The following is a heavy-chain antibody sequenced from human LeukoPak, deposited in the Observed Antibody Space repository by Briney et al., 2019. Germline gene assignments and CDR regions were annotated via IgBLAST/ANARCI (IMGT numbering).Heavy chain of an antibody. CDR1: GFTVSGNY. CDR3: AKGAPYSSGWNDAFDI. CDR2: IYSGGTT. V-gene: IGHV3-53*01. J-gene: IGHJ3*02. Sequence: PGGSLRLSCAVSGFTVSGNYMSWVRQAPGKGLEWVSLIYSGGTTYYADSVKGRFTISRDNSKNTLYLQMNSLRAEDTAVYYSAKGAPYSSGWNDAFDIWGQGTTVTVSS. D-gene: IGHD6-19*01.